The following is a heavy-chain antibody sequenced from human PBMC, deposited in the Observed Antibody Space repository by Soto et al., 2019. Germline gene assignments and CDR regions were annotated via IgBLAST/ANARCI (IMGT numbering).Heavy chain of an antibody. CDR1: GGSISSYY. CDR3: ARGYDFWSGYLVY. D-gene: IGHD3-3*01. J-gene: IGHJ4*02. CDR2: VYYTGRT. Sequence: QVQLQESGPGLVKPSETLSLTCTVSGGSISSYYWSWIRQPPGKGLEYIGYVYYTGRTNYNPSLKSRVSMSVDTSKNQFSLKVSSVIAADTAVYYCARGYDFWSGYLVYWGQGTLVTVSS. V-gene: IGHV4-59*01.